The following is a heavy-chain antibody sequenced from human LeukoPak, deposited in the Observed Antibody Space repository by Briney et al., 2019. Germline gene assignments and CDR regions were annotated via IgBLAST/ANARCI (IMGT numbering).Heavy chain of an antibody. CDR1: GGSISSYY. Sequence: SETLSLICTVSGGSISSYYWSWIRQPPGKGLEWIGYISYTGSANYNPSLKGRVTISVDTSKNKFSLKLSSVTAADTAVYYCAGRVGDSAFDIWGPGTMVTVSS. D-gene: IGHD1-26*01. J-gene: IGHJ3*02. CDR3: AGRVGDSAFDI. CDR2: ISYTGSA. V-gene: IGHV4-59*08.